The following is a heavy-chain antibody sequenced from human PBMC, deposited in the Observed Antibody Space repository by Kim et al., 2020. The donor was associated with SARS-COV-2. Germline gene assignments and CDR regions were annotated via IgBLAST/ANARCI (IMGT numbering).Heavy chain of an antibody. D-gene: IGHD5-12*01. CDR3: ARSRVATTSPFDF. V-gene: IGHV4-31*03. J-gene: IGHJ4*02. CDR2: ISYSGST. CDR1: GGSISSGGYY. Sequence: SETLSLTCTVSGGSISSGGYYWSWIRQHPGKGLEWIGFISYSGSTYYNPSLKSRLAISLDTSKNLFSLRLTSVTAADTAVYHCARSRVATTSPFDFWGQGSLVTVSS.